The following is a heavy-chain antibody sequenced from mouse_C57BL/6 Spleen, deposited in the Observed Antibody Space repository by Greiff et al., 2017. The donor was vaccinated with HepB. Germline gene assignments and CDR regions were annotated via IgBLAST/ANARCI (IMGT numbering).Heavy chain of an antibody. J-gene: IGHJ4*01. V-gene: IGHV1-81*01. CDR2: IYPRSGNT. D-gene: IGHD1-3*01. CDR3: ARIEWLEGAMDY. CDR1: GYTFTSYG. Sequence: QVQLKESGAELARPGASVKLSCKASGYTFTSYGISWVKQRTGQGLEWIGEIYPRSGNTYYNEKFKGKATLTADKSSSTAYMELRSLTSEDSAVYFCARIEWLEGAMDYWGQGTSVTVSS.